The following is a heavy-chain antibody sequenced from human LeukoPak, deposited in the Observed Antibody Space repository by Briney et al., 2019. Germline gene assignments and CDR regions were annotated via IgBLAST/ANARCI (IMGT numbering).Heavy chain of an antibody. CDR1: GFTFSSYE. D-gene: IGHD4-17*01. CDR3: ARAGYGVDAFDV. CDR2: ITSSGSTT. V-gene: IGHV3-48*03. Sequence: PGGSLRLSCAASGFTFSSYEMNWVRQAPGKGLEWVSYITSSGSTTHYADSVKGRFTISRDNAKNSLYLQMNSLRAEDTALYYCARAGYGVDAFDVWGQGTMLTVSS. J-gene: IGHJ3*01.